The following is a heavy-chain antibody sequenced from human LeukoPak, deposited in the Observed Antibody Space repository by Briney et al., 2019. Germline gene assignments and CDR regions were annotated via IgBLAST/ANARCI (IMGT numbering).Heavy chain of an antibody. V-gene: IGHV2-5*01. Sequence: SGPTLVNPTQTLTLTCTFSGFSLSTSGVGVGWIRQPPGKALEWLTLIYWNDDKRYSPSLKNRLTITKDTSKNQVVLTMTNMDPVDTATYYCAHAGTMITDDAFDIWGQGTMVTVSS. CDR3: AHAGTMITDDAFDI. CDR2: IYWNDDK. D-gene: IGHD3-22*01. CDR1: GFSLSTSGVG. J-gene: IGHJ3*02.